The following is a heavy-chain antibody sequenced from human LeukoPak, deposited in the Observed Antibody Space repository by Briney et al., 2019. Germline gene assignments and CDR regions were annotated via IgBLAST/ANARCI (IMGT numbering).Heavy chain of an antibody. CDR3: HVRPRNWGNFGGYYFDY. CDR1: GFTFSSYS. Sequence: GGSLRLSCAASGFTFSSYSMNWVRQAPGKGLEGVSPISSSSRYIYYADSVKGRFTISRDNAKNSLYLQMNSLRAEDTAVYYCHVRPRNWGNFGGYYFDYWGQGTLVTVSS. V-gene: IGHV3-21*01. D-gene: IGHD3-16*01. CDR2: ISSSSRYI. J-gene: IGHJ4*02.